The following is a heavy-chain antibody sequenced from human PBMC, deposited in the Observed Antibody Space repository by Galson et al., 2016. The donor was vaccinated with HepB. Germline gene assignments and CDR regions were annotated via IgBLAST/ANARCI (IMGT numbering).Heavy chain of an antibody. Sequence: SETLSLTCSVSGASISAGSYFWGWIRQPPGKGLEWIGSTNFRGTTYHNPSLKSRLSISVDTSKNHFSLSLRAVTAADTALHYCARHRGAISIIAGVPFDYWGQGTLVTVSS. V-gene: IGHV4-39*01. J-gene: IGHJ4*02. CDR2: TNFRGTT. CDR1: GASISAGSYF. D-gene: IGHD3-3*02. CDR3: ARHRGAISIIAGVPFDY.